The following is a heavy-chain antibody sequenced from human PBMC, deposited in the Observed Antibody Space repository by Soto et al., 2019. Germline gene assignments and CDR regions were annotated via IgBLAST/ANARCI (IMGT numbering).Heavy chain of an antibody. CDR2: IYYSGSS. J-gene: IGHJ6*02. V-gene: IGHV4-39*07. CDR1: GGSISSSSYY. CDR3: ARERGIVVVPDGRPHSLGVGSYYYGVDV. Sequence: PSETLSLTCTVSGGSISSSSYYWGWIRQPPGKGLEWIGSIYYSGSSNYNPSLKSRVTISVDTSKNQFSLKLSSVTAADTAVYYCARERGIVVVPDGRPHSLGVGSYYYGVDVWGQGTTVTVSS. D-gene: IGHD2-2*01.